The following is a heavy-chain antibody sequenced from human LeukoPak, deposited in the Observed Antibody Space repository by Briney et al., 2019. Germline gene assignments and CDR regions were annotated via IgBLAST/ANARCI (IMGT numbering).Heavy chain of an antibody. CDR1: RFTFTDYS. CDR2: VSSLRNTI. V-gene: IGHV3-48*02. D-gene: IGHD2-15*01. Sequence: PGGSLRLSCAASRFTFTDYSMNWVRQAPGKGLEWVSFVSSLRNTIYYADSVKGRFTISRDNAKNPLYLQMNSLRDEDTAVYYCARGLHCSGGSCYFDSWGQGTLVTVSS. J-gene: IGHJ4*02. CDR3: ARGLHCSGGSCYFDS.